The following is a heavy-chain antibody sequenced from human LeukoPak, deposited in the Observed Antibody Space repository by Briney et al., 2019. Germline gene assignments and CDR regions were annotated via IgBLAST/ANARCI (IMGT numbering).Heavy chain of an antibody. Sequence: GGSLRLSCAVSGFTFTSYAIAWVRQAPGKGLEWVSGISWNSGSIGYADSVKGRFTISRDNAKNSLYLQMNSLRAEDTAVYYCAKDTGSPADAITMEDNAFDIWGQGTMVTVSS. J-gene: IGHJ3*02. D-gene: IGHD3-3*01. CDR1: GFTFTSYA. CDR3: AKDTGSPADAITMEDNAFDI. CDR2: ISWNSGSI. V-gene: IGHV3-9*01.